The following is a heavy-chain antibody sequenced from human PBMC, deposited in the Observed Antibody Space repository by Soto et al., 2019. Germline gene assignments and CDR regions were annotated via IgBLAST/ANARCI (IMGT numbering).Heavy chain of an antibody. V-gene: IGHV3-30*18. J-gene: IGHJ4*02. Sequence: GGSLRLSCAASGFTFSSYGMHWVRQAPAKGLEWVAVISYDGSNKYYADSVKGRFTISRDNSKNTLYLQMNSLRAEDTAVYYCAKDSAVAGPDSEIDYWGQGTLVTVSA. D-gene: IGHD6-19*01. CDR2: ISYDGSNK. CDR1: GFTFSSYG. CDR3: AKDSAVAGPDSEIDY.